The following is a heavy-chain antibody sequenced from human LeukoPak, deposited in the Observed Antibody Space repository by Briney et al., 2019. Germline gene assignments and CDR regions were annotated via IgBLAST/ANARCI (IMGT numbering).Heavy chain of an antibody. J-gene: IGHJ5*02. Sequence: SETLSLTCTVSGGSISSFYWSWIRQPPGKGLEWIGCIYYSGDTDYNPSLKSRVTISVDTSKNQFSLRLSSVTAANTAVYYCARVAYSSSWYRFDPCGQGTLVTVSS. CDR3: ARVAYSSSWYRFDP. V-gene: IGHV4-59*01. D-gene: IGHD6-13*01. CDR1: GGSISSFY. CDR2: IYYSGDT.